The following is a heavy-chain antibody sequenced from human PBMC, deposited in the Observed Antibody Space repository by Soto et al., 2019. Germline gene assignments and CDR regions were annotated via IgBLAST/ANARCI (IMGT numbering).Heavy chain of an antibody. D-gene: IGHD3-16*01. V-gene: IGHV5-51*01. CDR1: GYSFTSYW. Sequence: GESLKISCKGSGYSFTSYWIGWVRQMPGKGLEWMGIIYPGDSDTRYSPSFQGQVTISADKSISTTYLQWSSLKASDTAMYYCARHAQMATTLGANWFDYWAQGTLVTVSS. J-gene: IGHJ4*02. CDR2: IYPGDSDT. CDR3: ARHAQMATTLGANWFDY.